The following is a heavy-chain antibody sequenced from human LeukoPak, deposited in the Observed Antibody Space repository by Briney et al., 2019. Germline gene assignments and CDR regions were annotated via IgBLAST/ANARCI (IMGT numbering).Heavy chain of an antibody. Sequence: GGSLRLSCAASGFTFSSYWMSWVRQAPGKGLEWVANIKQDGSEKYYVDSVKGRFTISRDNAKNSLYLQMNSLRAEDTAVYYCARDRVVVAAPFYYYYMDVWGKGTTVTISS. CDR3: ARDRVVVAAPFYYYYMDV. D-gene: IGHD2-15*01. CDR1: GFTFSSYW. J-gene: IGHJ6*03. CDR2: IKQDGSEK. V-gene: IGHV3-7*01.